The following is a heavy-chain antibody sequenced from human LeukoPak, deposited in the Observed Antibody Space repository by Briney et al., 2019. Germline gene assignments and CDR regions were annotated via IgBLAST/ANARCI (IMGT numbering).Heavy chain of an antibody. V-gene: IGHV3-21*01. CDR1: GFTFSSYS. Sequence: GGSLRLSCAASGFTFSSYSMNWVRQAPGKGLEWVSSISSSSSYIYYADSVRGRFTISRDNAKNSLYLQMNSLRAEDTAVYYCARVDYYDSSGTNCFDYWGQGTLVTVSS. CDR2: ISSSSSYI. J-gene: IGHJ4*02. CDR3: ARVDYYDSSGTNCFDY. D-gene: IGHD3-22*01.